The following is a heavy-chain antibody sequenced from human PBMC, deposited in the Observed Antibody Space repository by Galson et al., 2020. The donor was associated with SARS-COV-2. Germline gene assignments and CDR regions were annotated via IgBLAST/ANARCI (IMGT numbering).Heavy chain of an antibody. CDR3: ARRNIVVVPAAPINYYYYYMDV. Sequence: GSLKISCKGSGYSFTSYWIGWVRQMPGKGLEWMGIIYPGDSDTRYSPSFQGQVTISADKSISTAYLQWSSLKASDTAMYYCARRNIVVVPAAPINYYYYYMDVWGKGTTVTVSS. V-gene: IGHV5-51*01. CDR1: GYSFTSYW. D-gene: IGHD2-2*01. CDR2: IYPGDSDT. J-gene: IGHJ6*03.